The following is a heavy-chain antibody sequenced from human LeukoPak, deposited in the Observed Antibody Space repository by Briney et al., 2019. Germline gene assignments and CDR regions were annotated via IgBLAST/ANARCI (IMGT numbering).Heavy chain of an antibody. CDR3: ARGGDYEYFDY. V-gene: IGHV3-53*01. CDR1: GFTVSTNS. J-gene: IGHJ4*02. Sequence: PGGSLRLSCTVSGFTVSTNSMSWVRQAPGKGLEWVSFIYSDNTHYSDSVKGRFTISRDNSKNTLYLQMNSLRAEDTAVYYCARGGDYEYFDYWGQGTLVTVSS. D-gene: IGHD4-17*01. CDR2: IYSDNT.